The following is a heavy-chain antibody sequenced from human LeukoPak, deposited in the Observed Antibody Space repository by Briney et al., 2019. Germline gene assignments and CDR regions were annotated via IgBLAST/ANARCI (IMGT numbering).Heavy chain of an antibody. CDR1: GGTFSSYA. CDR3: AIRSDGAYCGGDCFYLDY. CDR2: IIPILGIA. J-gene: IGHJ4*02. D-gene: IGHD2-21*02. V-gene: IGHV1-69*04. Sequence: GASVKVSCKASGGTFSSYAISWVRQAPGQGLEWMGRIIPILGIANYAQKFQGRVTITADTSTTTAYMEQRSLRSEDTAVYYCAIRSDGAYCGGDCFYLDYWGQGTLVTVSS.